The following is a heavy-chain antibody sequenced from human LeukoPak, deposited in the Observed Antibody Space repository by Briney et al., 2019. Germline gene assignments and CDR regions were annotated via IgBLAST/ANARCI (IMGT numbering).Heavy chain of an antibody. J-gene: IGHJ4*02. Sequence: PGGSLRLSCAASGFTFSSYSMNWVRQAPGKGLEWVSPISSSSYIYYADSVKGRFTISRDNAKNSLYLQMNSLRAEDTAVYYCARVSSSGYLVDYWGQGTLVTVSS. CDR2: ISSSSYI. V-gene: IGHV3-21*01. CDR1: GFTFSSYS. D-gene: IGHD3-22*01. CDR3: ARVSSSGYLVDY.